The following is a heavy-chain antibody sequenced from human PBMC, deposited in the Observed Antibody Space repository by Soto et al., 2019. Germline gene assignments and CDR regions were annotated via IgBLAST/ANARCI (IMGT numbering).Heavy chain of an antibody. CDR1: GFTFSSYG. J-gene: IGHJ1*01. Sequence: GGSLRLSCAASGFTFSSYGMHWVRQAPGKGLEWVAVISYDGSNKYYADSVKGRFTISRDNSKNTLYLQMNSLRAEDTAVYYCAKDRSAAGLIQHWGQGTLVTVSS. V-gene: IGHV3-30*18. CDR3: AKDRSAAGLIQH. D-gene: IGHD6-13*01. CDR2: ISYDGSNK.